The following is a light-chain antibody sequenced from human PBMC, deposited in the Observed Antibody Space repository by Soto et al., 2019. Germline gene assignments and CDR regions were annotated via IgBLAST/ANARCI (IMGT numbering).Light chain of an antibody. J-gene: IGKJ1*01. CDR1: HGIGEY. CDR3: QPYDQYAWT. V-gene: IGKV1-27*01. CDR2: TSS. Sequence: DIQMTQSPSSLAASVGDRVTITCRASHGIGEYLACDQQKPGKVPQLLIYTSSTLQPGVPSRFSGSGSATELTLTISSLQPDDFATYYCQPYDQYAWTFGQGAKV.